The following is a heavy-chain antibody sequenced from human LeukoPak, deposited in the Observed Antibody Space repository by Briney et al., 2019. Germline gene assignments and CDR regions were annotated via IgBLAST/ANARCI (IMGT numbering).Heavy chain of an antibody. CDR3: ATYDSSGYLYYFDY. Sequence: SVKVSCKASGGTFSSYAISWVRQAPGQGLEWMGGIIPIFGTANYAQKFQGRVTITADKSTSTAYMELSSLRSEDTAVYYCATYDSSGYLYYFDYWGQGTLVTVSS. CDR2: IIPIFGTA. D-gene: IGHD3-22*01. J-gene: IGHJ4*02. V-gene: IGHV1-69*06. CDR1: GGTFSSYA.